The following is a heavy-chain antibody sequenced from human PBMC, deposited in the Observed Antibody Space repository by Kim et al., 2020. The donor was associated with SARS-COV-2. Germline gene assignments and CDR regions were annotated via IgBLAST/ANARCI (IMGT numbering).Heavy chain of an antibody. J-gene: IGHJ2*01. CDR3: ARDRRFGESSPYWYFDL. Sequence: SETLSLTCTVSGGSISSYYWSWIRQPPGKGLEWIGYIYYSGSTNYNPSLKSRVTISVDTSKNQFSLKLSSVTAADTAVYYCARDRRFGESSPYWYFDLWGRGTLVTVSS. CDR2: IYYSGST. D-gene: IGHD3-10*01. V-gene: IGHV4-59*13. CDR1: GGSISSYY.